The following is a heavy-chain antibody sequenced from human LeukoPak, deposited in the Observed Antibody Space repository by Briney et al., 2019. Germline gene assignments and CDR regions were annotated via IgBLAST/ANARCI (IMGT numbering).Heavy chain of an antibody. CDR2: ISGSGGST. V-gene: IGHV3-23*01. CDR1: GFTFSSYA. J-gene: IGHJ3*02. Sequence: GGSLRLSCAASGFTFSSYAMSWVRQAPGKGLEWVSAISGSGGSTYYADSVKGQFTISRDNSKNTLYLQMNSLRAEDTAVYYCANLGYYDSSGYYYVYDAFDIWGQGTMVTVSS. D-gene: IGHD3-22*01. CDR3: ANLGYYDSSGYYYVYDAFDI.